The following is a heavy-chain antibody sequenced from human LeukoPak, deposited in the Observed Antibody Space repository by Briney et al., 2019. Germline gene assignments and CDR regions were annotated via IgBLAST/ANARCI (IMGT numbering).Heavy chain of an antibody. CDR2: ISGSGGST. Sequence: GGTLRLSCAASGFTFSSYGMSWVRQAPGKGLEWVSAISGSGGSTYYADSVKGRFTISRDNSKNTLYLQMNSLRAEDTAVYYCAKVTEWELPGGGFDYWGQGTLVTVSS. D-gene: IGHD1-26*01. CDR3: AKVTEWELPGGGFDY. J-gene: IGHJ4*02. CDR1: GFTFSSYG. V-gene: IGHV3-23*01.